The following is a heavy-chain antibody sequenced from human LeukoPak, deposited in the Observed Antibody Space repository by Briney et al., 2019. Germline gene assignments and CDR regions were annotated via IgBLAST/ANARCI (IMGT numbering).Heavy chain of an antibody. V-gene: IGHV1-18*01. CDR1: GYIFTNYA. CDR3: AKGANYYYDRSGLRGDY. CDR2: VSPYTGNA. J-gene: IGHJ4*02. Sequence: ASVKVSCNASGYIFTNYAINWVRQARGQGIEWIGWVSPYTGNATYAQEVRGRVTMTADTSTTTAYMELRSLKSDDTAVYYCAKGANYYYDRSGLRGDYWGQGTQVTVSS. D-gene: IGHD3-22*01.